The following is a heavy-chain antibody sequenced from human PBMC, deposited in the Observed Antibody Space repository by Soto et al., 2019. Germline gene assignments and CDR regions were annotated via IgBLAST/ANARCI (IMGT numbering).Heavy chain of an antibody. CDR1: GFSFGDYA. V-gene: IGHV3-49*03. CDR3: TRDGWYGDYYYFDY. D-gene: IGHD4-17*01. Sequence: GGSLRLSCTGSGFSFGDYAMSWFRQAPGKGLEWVGFIRSKAYGGTANYAASVKGRFTISRDDSKSIAYLQMNSLKTEDTAVYYCTRDGWYGDYYYFDYWGQGTLVTVSS. CDR2: IRSKAYGGTA. J-gene: IGHJ4*02.